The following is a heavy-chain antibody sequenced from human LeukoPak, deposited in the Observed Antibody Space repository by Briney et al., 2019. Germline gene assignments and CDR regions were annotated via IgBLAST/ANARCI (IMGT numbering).Heavy chain of an antibody. CDR1: GFTFSSYA. D-gene: IGHD1-1*01. CDR2: ISGPGYTT. Sequence: PGGSLRLSCAASGFTFSSYAMSWVRQAPGKGLEWVSVISGPGYTTFYADSVKGRLTISRDKSNNMLYLQLNSQRAEDTAVYYCAKDLSDNYNLFDYWGQGTLVTVSS. CDR3: AKDLSDNYNLFDY. J-gene: IGHJ4*02. V-gene: IGHV3-23*01.